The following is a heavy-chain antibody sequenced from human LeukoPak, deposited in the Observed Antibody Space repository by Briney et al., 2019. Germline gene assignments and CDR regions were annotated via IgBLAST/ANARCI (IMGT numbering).Heavy chain of an antibody. D-gene: IGHD6-6*01. CDR3: AREGAYSSSSEWRH. Sequence: GASVKVSCKASGYTFTSYDINWVRQAPGQGLEWMGGIIPIFGTANYAQKFRGRVTITADESTSTAYMELSSLRSEDTAVYYCAREGAYSSSSEWRHWGQGTLVTVSS. J-gene: IGHJ1*01. CDR1: GYTFTSYD. CDR2: IIPIFGTA. V-gene: IGHV1-69*13.